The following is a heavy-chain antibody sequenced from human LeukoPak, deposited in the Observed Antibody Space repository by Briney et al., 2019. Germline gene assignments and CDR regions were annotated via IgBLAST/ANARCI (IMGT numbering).Heavy chain of an antibody. Sequence: GGSLRLSCADSGLTFSSFAMHWVRQAPGKGLEWVSLISGDGGSTYYADSVKGRFTISRDNSKNSLYLQMNSLRTEDTALYYCAKDGPVVVTAIDYGMDVWGQGTTVTVSS. CDR1: GLTFSSFA. CDR2: ISGDGGST. J-gene: IGHJ6*02. V-gene: IGHV3-43*02. D-gene: IGHD2-21*02. CDR3: AKDGPVVVTAIDYGMDV.